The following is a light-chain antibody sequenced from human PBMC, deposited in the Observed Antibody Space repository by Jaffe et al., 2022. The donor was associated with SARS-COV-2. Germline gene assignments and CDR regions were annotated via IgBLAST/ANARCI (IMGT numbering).Light chain of an antibody. CDR3: ATWDDSLNGQV. CDR1: SSNIGTNT. V-gene: IGLV1-44*01. J-gene: IGLJ1*01. CDR2: DNN. Sequence: QSVLTQPPSASGTPGQRVTISCSGSSSNIGTNTVNWYQQLPGTAPKVLIYDNNQRPSGVPDRFSGSKSGTSASLAISGLQSEDEADYYCATWDDSLNGQVFGTGTKVTVL.